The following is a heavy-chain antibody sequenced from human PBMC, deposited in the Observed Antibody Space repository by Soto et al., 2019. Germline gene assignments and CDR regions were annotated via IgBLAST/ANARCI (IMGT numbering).Heavy chain of an antibody. J-gene: IGHJ6*02. D-gene: IGHD2-2*01. V-gene: IGHV3-30-3*01. CDR1: GFTFSSYA. CDR2: ISYDGSNK. Sequence: GGSLRLSCAASGFTFSSYAMHWVRQAPGKGLEWVAVISYDGSNKYYADTVKGRFTISRDKSKNTLYLQMNSLRAEDTAVYYCSRVVVPAAMRYYYYGMDVWGQGTTVTVSS. CDR3: SRVVVPAAMRYYYYGMDV.